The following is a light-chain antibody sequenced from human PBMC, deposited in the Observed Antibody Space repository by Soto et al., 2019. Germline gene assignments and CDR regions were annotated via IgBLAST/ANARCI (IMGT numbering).Light chain of an antibody. CDR3: QQYHKWPPIT. Sequence: EVVMTQSPATLSVSLGESATLSCRASQSVDGYLAWYQQKPGQAPRLLIYGASTRATGVTARIRGGGSGTEFTLTISSLQSEDSAVYYCQQYHKWPPITFGQGTRLEIK. CDR2: GAS. CDR1: QSVDGY. J-gene: IGKJ5*01. V-gene: IGKV3-15*01.